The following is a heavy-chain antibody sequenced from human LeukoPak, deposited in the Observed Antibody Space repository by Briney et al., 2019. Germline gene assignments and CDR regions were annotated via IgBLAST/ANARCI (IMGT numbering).Heavy chain of an antibody. V-gene: IGHV3-7*01. J-gene: IGHJ4*02. D-gene: IGHD4-23*01. Sequence: GGSLRLSCVASGFTFSDYYMSWVRQPPGKGLEWVANIKQDGSEKYNVDSVKGRFTISRDNAKNSLFLQMNSLRAEDTAVYYCAREVTPYYWGQGTLVTVSS. CDR1: GFTFSDYY. CDR2: IKQDGSEK. CDR3: AREVTPYY.